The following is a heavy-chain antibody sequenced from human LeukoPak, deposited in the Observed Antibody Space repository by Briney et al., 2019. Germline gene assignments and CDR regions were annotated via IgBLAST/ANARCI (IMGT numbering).Heavy chain of an antibody. D-gene: IGHD1-1*01. Sequence: GGSLRLSCAASGFTVSSNYMSWVRQAPGKGLEWVSTIYRGGSTYYADSVKGRFTISRDNSKNTVYLQINTLRVEDTAVYYCARGGLETAVKYFFDYWGQGTLITVSS. CDR2: IYRGGST. CDR3: ARGGLETAVKYFFDY. CDR1: GFTVSSNY. J-gene: IGHJ4*02. V-gene: IGHV3-66*01.